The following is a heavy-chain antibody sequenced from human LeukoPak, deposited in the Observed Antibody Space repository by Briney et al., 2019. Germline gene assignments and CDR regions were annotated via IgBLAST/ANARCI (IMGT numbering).Heavy chain of an antibody. CDR2: VYHTGAT. CDR3: ARPPDLAATGY. D-gene: IGHD2-15*01. J-gene: IGHJ4*02. Sequence: SETLSLTCTVSGGSINKSPYYWGWIRQTPGKGLEWIGSVYHTGATYYNPSLKSRVSISVETSKNQFSLRLSSVTAADTSVYYCARPPDLAATGYWGQGILDIVSS. V-gene: IGHV4-39*01. CDR1: GGSINKSPYY.